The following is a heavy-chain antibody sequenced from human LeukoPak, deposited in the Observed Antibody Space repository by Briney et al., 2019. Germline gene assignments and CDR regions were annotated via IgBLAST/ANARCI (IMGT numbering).Heavy chain of an antibody. CDR2: IYTSGTT. Sequence: SETLSLTCTVSGGSLSSYSWSWIRQPAGKGLEWIGRIYTSGTTSYNPSLTSRVSMSLDTSKKQISLKLSSVTAADTAVYYCARETLTFPDFWGQGTLVTVSS. V-gene: IGHV4-4*07. CDR1: GGSLSSYS. CDR3: ARETLTFPDF. J-gene: IGHJ4*02. D-gene: IGHD3-9*01.